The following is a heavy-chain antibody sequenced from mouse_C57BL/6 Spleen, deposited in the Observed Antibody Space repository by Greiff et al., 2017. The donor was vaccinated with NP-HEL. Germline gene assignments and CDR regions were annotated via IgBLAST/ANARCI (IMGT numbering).Heavy chain of an antibody. CDR1: GYTFTSYW. CDR3: ARGGAYDYDEGAWFAY. V-gene: IGHV1-55*01. CDR2: IYPGSGST. J-gene: IGHJ3*01. Sequence: QVQLQQPGAELVKPGASVKMSCKASGYTFTSYWITWVKQRPGQGLEWIGDIYPGSGSTNYNEKFKSKATLTVDTSSSTAYMQLSSLTSEDSAVYYWARGGAYDYDEGAWFAYWGQGTLVTVSA. D-gene: IGHD2-4*01.